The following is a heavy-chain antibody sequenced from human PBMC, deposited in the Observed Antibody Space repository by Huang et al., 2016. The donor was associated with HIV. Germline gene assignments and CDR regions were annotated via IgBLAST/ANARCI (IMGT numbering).Heavy chain of an antibody. CDR2: IKSDVSST. CDR1: GFSIRSYC. CDR3: ARDPRIQSWLNFFDY. J-gene: IGHJ4*02. V-gene: IGHV3-74*01. Sequence: EVQLVESGGGLVQPGGSLRLSCAASGFSIRSYCMHWVRQAPGKGVGWVSSIKSDVSSTSYSDSGKGRVTISRDNAKNTLYLQMNRLRAEDTAGYYCARDPRIQSWLNFFDYWGQGTLVSVSS. D-gene: IGHD3-22*01.